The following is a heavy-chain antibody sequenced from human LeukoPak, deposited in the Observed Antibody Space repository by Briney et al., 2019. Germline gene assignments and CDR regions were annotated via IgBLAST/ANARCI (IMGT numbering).Heavy chain of an antibody. CDR3: VKGGYSSSWYLFDY. V-gene: IGHV3-64D*06. CDR2: ISSSGGST. Sequence: GGSLRLSCSVSGFTFSTYAMHWVRQAPGEGMGYVSVISSSGGSTYYADSVKGRFTISRDNSKNTLYLQMSSLRPEDTAVYYCVKGGYSSSWYLFDYWGQGTLVTVSS. CDR1: GFTFSTYA. J-gene: IGHJ4*02. D-gene: IGHD6-13*01.